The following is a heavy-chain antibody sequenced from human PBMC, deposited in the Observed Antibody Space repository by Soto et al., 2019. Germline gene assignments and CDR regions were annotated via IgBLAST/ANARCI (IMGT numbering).Heavy chain of an antibody. J-gene: IGHJ6*04. CDR3: KVAARPSPY. D-gene: IGHD6-6*01. V-gene: IGHV3-23*01. CDR2: ISGSGGST. CDR1: GFTFSSYA. Sequence: GGSLRLSCAASGFTFSSYAMSWVRQAPGKGLEWVSAISGSGGSTYYADSVKGRFTISRDNSKNTLYLQMNGLRAEDTAVHYCKVAARPSPYWGKGTTVTVSS.